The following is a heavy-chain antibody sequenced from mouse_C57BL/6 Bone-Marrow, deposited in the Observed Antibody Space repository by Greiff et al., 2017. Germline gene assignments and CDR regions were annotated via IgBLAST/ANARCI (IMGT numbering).Heavy chain of an antibody. J-gene: IGHJ2*01. CDR1: GYAFSSSW. CDR3: ASNPYYFDY. Sequence: QVQLQQSGPELVKPGASVKISCKASGYAFSSSWMNWVKQRPGKGLEWIGRIYPGDGDTNYNGKFKDKATLTADKSSSTAYMQLSSLTSEDSAVYFCASNPYYFDYWGQGTTLTVAS. CDR2: IYPGDGDT. V-gene: IGHV1-82*01.